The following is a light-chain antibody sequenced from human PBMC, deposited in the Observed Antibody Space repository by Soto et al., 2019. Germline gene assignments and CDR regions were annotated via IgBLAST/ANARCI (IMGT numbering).Light chain of an antibody. V-gene: IGKV3-20*01. CDR2: GAS. Sequence: DIVLTQSPGTLSLSPGERATLSCRASQSVSSIYLAWYQQKGGQPPILRIYGASTTATGSPDRFSGSGSGTDLTHTISTLEPEDFAVYYCQHYDSSPPKITVGPGTKVDVK. CDR3: QHYDSSPPKIT. J-gene: IGKJ3*01. CDR1: QSVSSIY.